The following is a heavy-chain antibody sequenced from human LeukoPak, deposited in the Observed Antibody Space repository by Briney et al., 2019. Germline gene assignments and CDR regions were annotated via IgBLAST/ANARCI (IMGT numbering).Heavy chain of an antibody. D-gene: IGHD2-2*01. J-gene: IGHJ6*02. Sequence: SETLSLTCTVSGGSISSYYWSWIRQPPGKGLEWIGYIYYSGSTYYNPSLKSRVTISVDTSKNQFSLKLSSVTAADTAVYYCARGIRCSSTSCWGYFYGMDVWGQGTTVTVSS. CDR2: IYYSGST. CDR3: ARGIRCSSTSCWGYFYGMDV. CDR1: GGSISSYY. V-gene: IGHV4-59*12.